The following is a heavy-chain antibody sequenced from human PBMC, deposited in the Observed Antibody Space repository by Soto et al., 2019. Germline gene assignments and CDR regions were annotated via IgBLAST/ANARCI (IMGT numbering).Heavy chain of an antibody. CDR3: ARGFMVVVPAATGYYYMDV. V-gene: IGHV4-34*01. D-gene: IGHD2-2*01. J-gene: IGHJ6*03. Sequence: SETLSLTCAVYGGSFSGYYWSWIRQPPGKGLEWIGEINHSGSTNYNPSLKSRVTISVDTSKNQFSLKLSSVTAADTAVYYCARGFMVVVPAATGYYYMDVWGKGTTVTVSS. CDR2: INHSGST. CDR1: GGSFSGYY.